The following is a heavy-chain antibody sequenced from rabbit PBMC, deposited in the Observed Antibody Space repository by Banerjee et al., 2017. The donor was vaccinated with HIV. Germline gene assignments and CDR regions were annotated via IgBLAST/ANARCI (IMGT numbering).Heavy chain of an antibody. CDR3: AGDLASVIGWNFNL. CDR1: GFSFNNKYV. Sequence: QEQLVESGGGLVQPGGSLTLTCTASGFSFNNKYVMCWVRQAPGKGLEWIACIGAGSGSAYYASWTKCRFTITKASSTAVTLKMTRLTAADTANYFCAGDLASVIGWNFNLWGPGTLVTVS. J-gene: IGHJ4*01. D-gene: IGHD1-1*01. CDR2: IGAGSGSA. V-gene: IGHV1S45*01.